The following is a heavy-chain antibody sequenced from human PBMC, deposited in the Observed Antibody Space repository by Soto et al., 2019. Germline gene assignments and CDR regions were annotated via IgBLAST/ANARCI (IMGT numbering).Heavy chain of an antibody. J-gene: IGHJ4*02. CDR2: INAGNGNT. Sequence: ASVKVSCKASGYTFTSYAMHWVRQAPGQRLEWMGWINAGNGNTKYSQKFQGRVTITRDTSASTAYMELSSLRSEDTAVYYCARDPNAPTIAVAGTGYYFDYWGQGTLVTVSS. CDR1: GYTFTSYA. V-gene: IGHV1-3*01. CDR3: ARDPNAPTIAVAGTGYYFDY. D-gene: IGHD6-19*01.